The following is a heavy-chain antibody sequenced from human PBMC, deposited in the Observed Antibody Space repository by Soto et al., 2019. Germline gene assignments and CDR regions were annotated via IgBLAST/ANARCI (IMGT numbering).Heavy chain of an antibody. CDR1: GYTISNTHW. CDR3: ARLGGYCANASCYGYYAMDV. CDR2: IYYSGST. J-gene: IGHJ6*02. Sequence: SETLCLTFVVSGYTISNTHWWTVLRETPETGLEWIGYIYYSGSTYYNPSLESRVTISVDPSKTQFSLKVSSVTAADTAVYYCARLGGYCANASCYGYYAMDVWGQGTTVP. D-gene: IGHD2-2*01. V-gene: IGHV4-28*01.